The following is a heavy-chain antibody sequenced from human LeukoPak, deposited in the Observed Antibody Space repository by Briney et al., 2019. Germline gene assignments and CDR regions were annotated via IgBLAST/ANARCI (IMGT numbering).Heavy chain of an antibody. CDR2: ISGSGGST. CDR3: ARHYDILTGQYFDY. CDR1: GFTFSSYA. V-gene: IGHV3-23*01. J-gene: IGHJ4*02. D-gene: IGHD3-9*01. Sequence: GGSLRLSCAASGFTFSSYAMSWVRQAPGKGLEWVSAISGSGGSTYYADSVKGRFTISRDNAKNSLYLQMNSLRAEDTAVYYCARHYDILTGQYFDYWGQGTLVAVSS.